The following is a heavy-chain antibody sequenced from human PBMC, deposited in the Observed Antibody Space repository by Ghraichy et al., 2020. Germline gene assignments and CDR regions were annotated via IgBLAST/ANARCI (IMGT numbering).Heavy chain of an antibody. J-gene: IGHJ4*02. Sequence: GGSLRLSCAASGFTFSSYAMSWVRQAPGKGLEWVSAISGSGGSTYYADSVKGRFTISRDNSKNTLYLQMNSLRAEDTAVYYCAKSHQRVLEWLSSYYFDYWGQGTLVTVSS. V-gene: IGHV3-23*01. CDR2: ISGSGGST. D-gene: IGHD3-3*01. CDR1: GFTFSSYA. CDR3: AKSHQRVLEWLSSYYFDY.